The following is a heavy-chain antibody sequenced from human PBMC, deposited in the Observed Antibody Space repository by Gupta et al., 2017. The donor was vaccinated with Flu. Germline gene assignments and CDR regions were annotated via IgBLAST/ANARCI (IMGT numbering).Heavy chain of an antibody. J-gene: IGHJ6*02. V-gene: IGHV4-61*02. D-gene: IGHD3-16*01. CDR1: GYSISNDNYF. CDR2: IYSSGST. CDR3: ARDLGFGGDSYYAMDV. Sequence: QAQLQESGPGLVKPSETLSLTCTVSGYSISNDNYFWSWIRQPAGKGLEWIGRIYSSGSTNYNPSLKSRVTISIDTSKNQFSLKLSSVTAADTAVFYCARDLGFGGDSYYAMDVWGQGTTVTVSS.